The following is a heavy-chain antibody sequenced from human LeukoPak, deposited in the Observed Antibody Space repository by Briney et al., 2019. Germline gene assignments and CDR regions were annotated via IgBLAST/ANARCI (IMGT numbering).Heavy chain of an antibody. CDR1: GFTFSSYS. D-gene: IGHD5-12*01. J-gene: IGHJ4*02. CDR3: AREGPSVARDFDY. Sequence: GGSLRLSCAASGFTFSSYSMNWVRQAPGKGLEWVSYISTSTTTKYSADSVKGRFTISRDTAKNSLYLQMNSLRAEDTAVYYCAREGPSVARDFDYWGQGTLVTVSS. CDR2: ISTSTTTK. V-gene: IGHV3-48*01.